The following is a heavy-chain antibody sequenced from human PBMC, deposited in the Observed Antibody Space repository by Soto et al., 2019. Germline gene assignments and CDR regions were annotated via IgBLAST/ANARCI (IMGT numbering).Heavy chain of an antibody. J-gene: IGHJ4*02. CDR3: GTTRGGGGY. V-gene: IGHV3-53*01. CDR1: GFTVSNNY. D-gene: IGHD3-10*01. CDR2: IYSGGYT. Sequence: EVQLVESGGGLIQPGGSLRLSCAVSGFTVSNNYMSWVRQAPGKGLEGVSVIYSGGYTAYGDSVKGRFTISRDNSKNTLYFQLNSRGADAPGVFSGGTTRGGGGYWGQGTLVTVSS.